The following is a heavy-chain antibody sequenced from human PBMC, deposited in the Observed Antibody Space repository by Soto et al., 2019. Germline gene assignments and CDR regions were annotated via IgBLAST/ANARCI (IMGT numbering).Heavy chain of an antibody. V-gene: IGHV1-69*13. CDR2: IIPLFGTT. D-gene: IGHD3-22*01. CDR1: GGTFSLYA. CDR3: ARSYYDSNNYYYYFDL. Sequence: SVKVSCKASGGTFSLYAISWVQQAPGQGLEWMGGIIPLFGTTNYAQKFQGTVTITADESTTTAYMELSSLRSEDTAVYYCARSYYDSNNYYYYFDLWGQGTPVTVSS. J-gene: IGHJ4*02.